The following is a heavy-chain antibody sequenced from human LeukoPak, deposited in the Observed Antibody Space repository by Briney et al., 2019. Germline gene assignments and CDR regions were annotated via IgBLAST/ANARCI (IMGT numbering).Heavy chain of an antibody. J-gene: IGHJ4*02. CDR3: ARGGSDTAMAHDY. CDR1: GFTFSNHW. CDR2: IKGDGSSI. Sequence: LSGGSLRLSCAASGFTFSNHWMHWVRQTPGKGLVWVSRIKGDGSSISHADSVKGRFTISRDNAKNTLDLQMNNLRAEDTAVYFCARGGSDTAMAHDYWGQGTLVTVSS. V-gene: IGHV3-74*01. D-gene: IGHD5-18*01.